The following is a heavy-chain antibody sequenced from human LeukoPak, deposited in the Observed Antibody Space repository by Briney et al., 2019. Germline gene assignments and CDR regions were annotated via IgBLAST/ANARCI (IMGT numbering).Heavy chain of an antibody. J-gene: IGHJ4*02. CDR3: ARVPKNCRGGSCYSGHDY. Sequence: SETLSLTCTVSGGSISSYYWSWIRQPAGKGLEWIGRIYTSGSTNYNPSLMSRVTMSVDTSKNQFSLKLSSGTAADTAVYYCARVPKNCRGGSCYSGHDYWGQGTLVTVSS. D-gene: IGHD2-15*01. CDR1: GGSISSYY. V-gene: IGHV4-4*07. CDR2: IYTSGST.